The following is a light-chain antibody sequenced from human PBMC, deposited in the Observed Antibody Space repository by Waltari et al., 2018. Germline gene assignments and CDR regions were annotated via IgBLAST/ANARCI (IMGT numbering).Light chain of an antibody. V-gene: IGKV1-5*03. J-gene: IGKJ4*01. CDR3: QQYNTHSQK. Sequence: DIQMTQSPSILSASVGDRVTLTCRASQSISHWLAWYQQKPGGAPKLLFYEASTLDNGVPSRFSGSGFGTDFTIIISSLPPDDVATYYYQQYNTHSQKFGRGTRVEIK. CDR2: EAS. CDR1: QSISHW.